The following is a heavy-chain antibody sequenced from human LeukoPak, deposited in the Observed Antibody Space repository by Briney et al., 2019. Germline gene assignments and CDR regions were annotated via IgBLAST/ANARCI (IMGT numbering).Heavy chain of an antibody. J-gene: IGHJ4*02. CDR1: GFTFTTYG. CDR2: IRSDGNNK. Sequence: GGSLRLSCVVSGFTFTTYGMHWVRQAPGKGLEWVAFIRSDGNNKYYADSVKGRFTISRDNSKNTLFLQMNSLRAEDTAVYYCARDSGYYYDSSGYHYPDYWGQGTLVTVSS. V-gene: IGHV3-30*02. D-gene: IGHD3-22*01. CDR3: ARDSGYYYDSSGYHYPDY.